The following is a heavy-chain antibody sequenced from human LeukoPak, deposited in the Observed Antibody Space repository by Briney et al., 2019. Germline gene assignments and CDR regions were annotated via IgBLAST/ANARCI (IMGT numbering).Heavy chain of an antibody. CDR1: GFTFSSYA. J-gene: IGHJ4*02. Sequence: QPGGSLRLSCAASGFTFSSYAMHWVRQAPGKGLEWVAVISYDGSNKYYADSVKGRFTISRDNSKNTLYLQMNSLRAEDTAVYYCAKDFGHCSGGSCYPILYWGQGTLVTVSS. CDR2: ISYDGSNK. D-gene: IGHD2-15*01. CDR3: AKDFGHCSGGSCYPILY. V-gene: IGHV3-30*04.